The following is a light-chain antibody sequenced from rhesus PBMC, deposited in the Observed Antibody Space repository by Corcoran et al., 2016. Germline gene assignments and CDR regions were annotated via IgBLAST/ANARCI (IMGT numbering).Light chain of an antibody. CDR3: QQHNSNPYS. V-gene: IGKV1-33*02. Sequence: DIQMTQSPSSLSASVGDRVTITCQASQGISNWLAWYQQTPWKAPKLLIYAASSLQSGVPSRFSGSGSGTEITLTIRSLQPEDFATYYCQQHNSNPYSFGQGTKVEIK. J-gene: IGKJ2*01. CDR1: QGISNW. CDR2: AAS.